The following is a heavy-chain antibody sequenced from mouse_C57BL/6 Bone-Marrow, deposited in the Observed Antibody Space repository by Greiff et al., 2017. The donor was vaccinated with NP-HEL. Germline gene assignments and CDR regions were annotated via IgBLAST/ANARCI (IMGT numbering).Heavy chain of an antibody. CDR2: IDPENGDT. CDR3: TTTRGNYPYAMDY. Sequence: EVQLQQSGAELVRPGASVKLSCTASGFNIKDDYMHWVKQRPEQGLEWIGWIDPENGDTEYASKFQGKATITADTSSNTAYLQLSSLTSEDTAVYYCTTTRGNYPYAMDYWGQGTSVTVSS. J-gene: IGHJ4*01. CDR1: GFNIKDDY. D-gene: IGHD2-1*01. V-gene: IGHV14-4*01.